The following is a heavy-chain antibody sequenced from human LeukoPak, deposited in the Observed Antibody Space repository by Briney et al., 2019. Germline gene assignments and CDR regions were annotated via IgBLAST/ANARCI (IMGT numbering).Heavy chain of an antibody. V-gene: IGHV1-2*02. Sequence: ASVKVSCKASGYTFTGYYMHWVRQAPGQGLEWMGWINPNSGGTNYAQKFQGRVTMTRDTSISTAYMELSRLRSDDTAVYYCARVGALFCSGGSCYFDWFDPWGQGTLVTVSS. CDR2: INPNSGGT. D-gene: IGHD2-15*01. CDR3: ARVGALFCSGGSCYFDWFDP. J-gene: IGHJ5*02. CDR1: GYTFTGYY.